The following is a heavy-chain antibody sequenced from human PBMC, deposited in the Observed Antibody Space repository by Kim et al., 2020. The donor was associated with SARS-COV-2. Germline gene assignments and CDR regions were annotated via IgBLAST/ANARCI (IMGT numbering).Heavy chain of an antibody. Sequence: SETLSLTCTVSGGTISSGDYYWSWIRQPPGKGLEWIGYIYYSGSTYYNPSLKSRVTISVDTSKNQFSLKLSSVTAADTAVYYCARVQKPRNYDFWSGYYGVLDYWGQGTLVTVSS. CDR2: IYYSGST. CDR3: ARVQKPRNYDFWSGYYGVLDY. V-gene: IGHV4-30-4*01. J-gene: IGHJ4*02. D-gene: IGHD3-3*01. CDR1: GGTISSGDYY.